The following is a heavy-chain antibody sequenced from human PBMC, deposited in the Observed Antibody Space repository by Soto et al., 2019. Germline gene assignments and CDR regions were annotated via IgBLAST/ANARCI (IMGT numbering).Heavy chain of an antibody. CDR3: ARDHRHRAAGANWFDP. V-gene: IGHV1-3*01. D-gene: IGHD6-13*01. CDR1: GYTFTSYA. CDR2: INADNGNT. Sequence: QVQLVQSGAEVKKPGASVKVSCKASGYTFTSYAMHWVRQAPGQRLEWMGWINADNGNTKYSQKFKGRVTITRDPSASTAYMELSSLRSEDTAVYYCARDHRHRAAGANWFDPWGQGTLVTVSS. J-gene: IGHJ5*02.